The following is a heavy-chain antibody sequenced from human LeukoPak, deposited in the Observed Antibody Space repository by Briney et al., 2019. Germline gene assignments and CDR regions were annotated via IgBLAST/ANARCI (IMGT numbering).Heavy chain of an antibody. CDR2: IKQEGSEE. CDR3: ARGSSAGASLRHDY. D-gene: IGHD1-26*01. Sequence: PGGSLRLSCAAPGFSFSTNLIRLVPQAPGRGLEGVANIKQEGSEENFVDSVKGRFTISRDNAKKSLYLQMNSLRAEDTAVYYCARGSSAGASLRHDYWGQGTLVTVSS. J-gene: IGHJ4*02. V-gene: IGHV3-7*01. CDR1: GFSFSTNL.